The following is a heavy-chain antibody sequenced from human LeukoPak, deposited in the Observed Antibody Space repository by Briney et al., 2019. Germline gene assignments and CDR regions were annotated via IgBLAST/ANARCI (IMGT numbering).Heavy chain of an antibody. CDR1: GYTLTELS. J-gene: IGHJ4*02. V-gene: IGHV1-24*01. CDR3: ATDDYYGSGSYLVH. D-gene: IGHD3-10*01. CDR2: FDPEDGET. Sequence: AASVKVSCKVSGYTLTELSMHWVRQAPGKGLEWMGGFDPEDGETIYAQKFQGRVTMTEDTSTDTAYMELSSLRSEDTAVYYCATDDYYGSGSYLVHWGQGTLVTVSS.